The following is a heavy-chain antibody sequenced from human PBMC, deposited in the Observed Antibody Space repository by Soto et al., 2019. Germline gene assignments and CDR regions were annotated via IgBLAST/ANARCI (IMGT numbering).Heavy chain of an antibody. D-gene: IGHD6-19*01. J-gene: IGHJ5*02. CDR1: GGTIRSPDW. CDR2: IFQSGST. CDR3: ARGRGRYSSGWSWFDP. Sequence: PSETLSLTCGFAGGTIRSPDWLPWFRQRPVKGLEWIGEIFQSGSTNYTPSLESRVTISVDKSKNQFSLTLTSVTAADTAVYFCARGRGRYSSGWSWFDPWGQGILVTVSS. V-gene: IGHV4-4*02.